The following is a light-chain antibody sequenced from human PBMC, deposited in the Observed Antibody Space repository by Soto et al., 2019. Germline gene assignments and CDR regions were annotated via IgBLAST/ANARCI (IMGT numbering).Light chain of an antibody. CDR2: RAS. J-gene: IGKJ2*01. Sequence: EIVMTQSPGTLSVSPGERATLSCRASQSVSSSLDWYQQKPGQAPRLLIYRASTRATDIPARFSGSGSGTEFTLTISSLRSVDFAVYYCQQYNSWPYTFGQGTKLEIK. V-gene: IGKV3-15*01. CDR3: QQYNSWPYT. CDR1: QSVSSS.